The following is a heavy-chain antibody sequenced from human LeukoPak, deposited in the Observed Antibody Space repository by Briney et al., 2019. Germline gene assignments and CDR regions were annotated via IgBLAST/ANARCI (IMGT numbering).Heavy chain of an antibody. V-gene: IGHV1-2*02. J-gene: IGHJ4*02. D-gene: IGHD3-9*01. CDR2: INPNSGGT. CDR1: GYTFTGYY. CDR3: ARGDYDILTGWPY. Sequence: ASVKVSCKASGYTFTGYYMHWVRQAPGQGLEWMGWINPNSGGTNYAQKFQGRVTMPRDTSINTAYMDLSRLRSDDTAVYYCARGDYDILTGWPYWGQGTLVTVSS.